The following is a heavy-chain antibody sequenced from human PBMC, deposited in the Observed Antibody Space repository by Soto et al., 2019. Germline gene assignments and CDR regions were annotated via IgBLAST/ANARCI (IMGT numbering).Heavy chain of an antibody. J-gene: IGHJ6*02. CDR1: GFTFSSYG. CDR3: ARGAYYDFWSGSLYYGMDV. CDR2: IWYDGSNK. D-gene: IGHD3-3*01. Sequence: GGSLRLSCAASGFTFSSYGMHWVRQAPGKGLEWVAVIWYDGSNKYYADSVKGRFTISRDNSKNTLYLQMNSLRAEDTAVYYCARGAYYDFWSGSLYYGMDVWGQGTTVTVSS. V-gene: IGHV3-33*01.